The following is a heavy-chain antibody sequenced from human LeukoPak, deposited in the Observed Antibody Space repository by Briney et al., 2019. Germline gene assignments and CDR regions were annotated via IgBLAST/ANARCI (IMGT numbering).Heavy chain of an antibody. CDR2: IKEDGSEK. J-gene: IGHJ4*02. V-gene: IGHV3-7*05. Sequence: GGSLRLSWAASGFTFRGYWRTWVRQAPGKGLEWVANIKEDGSEKYYVDSVKGRFTISRDNAKNSLYLQMHSLRAEDTAVYYCAGGLLPYWGQGTLVTVSS. D-gene: IGHD2-21*01. CDR3: AGGLLPY. CDR1: GFTFRGYW.